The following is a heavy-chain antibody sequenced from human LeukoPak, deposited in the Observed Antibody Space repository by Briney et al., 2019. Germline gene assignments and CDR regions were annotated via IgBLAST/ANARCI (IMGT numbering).Heavy chain of an antibody. D-gene: IGHD1-1*01. Sequence: GSSVKVSCKASGGTFSSYAISWVRQAPGQGLEWMGRIIPILGIANYAQKFQGRVTITADKSTSTAYMELSSLRSEDTAVYYCAREEEGTSTTLTFDYWGQGTLVTVSS. V-gene: IGHV1-69*04. J-gene: IGHJ4*02. CDR3: AREEEGTSTTLTFDY. CDR1: GGTFSSYA. CDR2: IIPILGIA.